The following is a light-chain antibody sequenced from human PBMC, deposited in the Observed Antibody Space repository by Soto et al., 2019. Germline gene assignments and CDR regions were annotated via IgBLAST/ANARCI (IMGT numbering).Light chain of an antibody. Sequence: DIQMTQSPSSVSASVGDRVTITCRASQGISNWLAWYQQQPGKAPKLMIYGASSLQSGVPSRFRVGGSETHFTLIIRSLQPEDFATYYCQQTNTFHPLTFGGGAKVEI. CDR3: QQTNTFHPLT. J-gene: IGKJ4*01. V-gene: IGKV1-12*01. CDR1: QGISNW. CDR2: GAS.